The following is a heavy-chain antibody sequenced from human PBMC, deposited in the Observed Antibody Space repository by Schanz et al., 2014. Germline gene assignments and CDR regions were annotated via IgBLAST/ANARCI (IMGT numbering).Heavy chain of an antibody. V-gene: IGHV1-8*01. CDR2: MNPTTGNR. Sequence: QVQLVQSGAEVKRPGASVRVSCKASGYSFTTYDVNWVRQATGQGLEWMVWMNPTTGNRGYAQNRQGRVTRTRNASIATAYVELSSLRSEDTAVYYCTKGRTFGRWGQGTLVTVSS. CDR1: GYSFTTYD. J-gene: IGHJ4*02. CDR3: TKGRTFGR. D-gene: IGHD3-16*01.